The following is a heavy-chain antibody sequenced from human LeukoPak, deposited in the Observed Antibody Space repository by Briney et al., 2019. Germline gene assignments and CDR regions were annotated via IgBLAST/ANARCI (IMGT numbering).Heavy chain of an antibody. CDR1: GGSISSYY. D-gene: IGHD3-16*02. Sequence: PSETLSVTCTVSGGSISSYYWSWIRQPPGKGLEWIGYIYYGGSTNYNPSLKSRVTISVDTSKNQFSLKLSSVTAADTAVYYCARHGPLRLGELSPYDAFDIWGQGTTATVSS. V-gene: IGHV4-59*08. J-gene: IGHJ3*02. CDR3: ARHGPLRLGELSPYDAFDI. CDR2: IYYGGST.